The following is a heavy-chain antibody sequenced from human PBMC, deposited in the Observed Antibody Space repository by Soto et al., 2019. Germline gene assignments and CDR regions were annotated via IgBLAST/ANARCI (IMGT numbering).Heavy chain of an antibody. D-gene: IGHD5-18*01. Sequence: KPSETLSLTCTVSGASISSGGYYCTWIRQHPGKGLEWIGYVYYSGSTNYNPSLKSRVTMSGVTSKNQLSLKLSSVTAADTAVYYCARGEGYSFGLDHWGQGTLVTGSS. J-gene: IGHJ4*02. CDR3: ARGEGYSFGLDH. CDR2: VYYSGST. CDR1: GASISSGGYY. V-gene: IGHV4-61*08.